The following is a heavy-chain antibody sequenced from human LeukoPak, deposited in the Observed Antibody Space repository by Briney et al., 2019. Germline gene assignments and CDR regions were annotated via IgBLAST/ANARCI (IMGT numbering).Heavy chain of an antibody. CDR1: GFTVSSNY. V-gene: IGHV3-66*01. CDR3: ARDTREYYHGSGSYRMDY. CDR2: IYSGGST. J-gene: IGHJ4*02. D-gene: IGHD3-10*01. Sequence: PGGCLRLSCAAAGFTVSSNYMGWVRQPHGGGREWVSVIYSGGSTYLAGSVKGRLPISRDNSKNTLYLQMNRLRAEATAVYYCARDTREYYHGSGSYRMDYWGQGTLVTVSS.